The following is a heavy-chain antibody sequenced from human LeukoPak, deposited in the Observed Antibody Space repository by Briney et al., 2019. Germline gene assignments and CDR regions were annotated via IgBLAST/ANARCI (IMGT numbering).Heavy chain of an antibody. CDR1: GYTFTVYS. Sequence: ASVKVSCKASGYTFTVYSMHCLPLAPGQGLEWMGWINPNSGATNYAQKFQGRVTMTRDTSISTAYMELSWLRSDGTAVYYCARVLRYKEPGGNLSAPCSQGTLVTVSS. D-gene: IGHD1-14*01. CDR2: INPNSGAT. V-gene: IGHV1-2*02. J-gene: IGHJ5*02. CDR3: ARVLRYKEPGGNLSAP.